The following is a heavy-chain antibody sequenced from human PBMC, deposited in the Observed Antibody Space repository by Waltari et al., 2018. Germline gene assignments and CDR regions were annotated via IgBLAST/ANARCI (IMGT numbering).Heavy chain of an antibody. D-gene: IGHD3-22*01. CDR1: GDSINNHY. CDR3: ASVRTSGYWGFDY. V-gene: IGHV4-4*07. Sequence: QVQLQESGPGLVKPSETLSLTCTVSGDSINNHYLSWIRQPAGQGLEWMGRIYPSGATHYNPSRKSRVTMSLDTSKNQFSLKLTSVTATDTAAYYCASVRTSGYWGFDYWGQGALVTVSS. J-gene: IGHJ4*02. CDR2: IYPSGAT.